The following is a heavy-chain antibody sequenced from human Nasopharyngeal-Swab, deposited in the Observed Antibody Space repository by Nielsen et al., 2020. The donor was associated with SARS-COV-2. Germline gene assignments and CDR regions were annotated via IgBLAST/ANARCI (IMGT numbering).Heavy chain of an antibody. J-gene: IGHJ4*02. Sequence: SLKISCAASGFTFDDYAMHWVRQAPGKGLEWVSGISWNSGSIGYADSVKGRFTISRDNAKNSLYLQVNSLRAEDTALYYCAKGSDYDRPNDYWGQGTLVTVSS. V-gene: IGHV3-9*01. CDR3: AKGSDYDRPNDY. CDR1: GFTFDDYA. CDR2: ISWNSGSI. D-gene: IGHD3-22*01.